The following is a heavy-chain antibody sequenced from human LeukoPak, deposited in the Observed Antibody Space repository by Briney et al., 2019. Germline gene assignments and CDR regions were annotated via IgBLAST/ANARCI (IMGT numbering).Heavy chain of an antibody. J-gene: IGHJ4*02. V-gene: IGHV3-74*01. CDR1: GFTFSNFW. CDR2: INGDGTTS. D-gene: IGHD2-15*01. Sequence: GGSLRLSCSVSGFTFSNFWMDWVRQAPGKGLVWVSTINGDGTTSGGADSVKGRFTISRDNAKNTLYLQVNSLRAEDTAMYYCARNLGFYTFDSWGQGALVTVSS. CDR3: ARNLGFYTFDS.